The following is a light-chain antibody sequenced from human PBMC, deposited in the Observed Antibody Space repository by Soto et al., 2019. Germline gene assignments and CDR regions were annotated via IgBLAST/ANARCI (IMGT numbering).Light chain of an antibody. CDR3: HQYGSSPWT. J-gene: IGKJ1*01. V-gene: IGKV3-20*01. CDR1: ESVSSIY. CDR2: GAS. Sequence: ENVVTKARGTLCLSQGDRATLSCRASESVSSIYVAWYQQKPGQAPTLLIYGASTRSTGIPDRFSGSGSGTDFTLTIDRLEPEDFAASFCHQYGSSPWTFGQGTKVDIK.